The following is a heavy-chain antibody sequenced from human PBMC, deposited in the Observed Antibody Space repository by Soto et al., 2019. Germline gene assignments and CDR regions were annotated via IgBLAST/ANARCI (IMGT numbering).Heavy chain of an antibody. CDR3: AADLPNEKSPIAS. Sequence: GGSLRLSCAASGFTFTGAWMNWVRQAPGKGLEWVGRIKSKVDGGTADYATPVKGRFTISRDDSTYTLFLQMKSLQTEDTAVYYCAADLPNEKSPIASWGQGTLVTVSS. J-gene: IGHJ4*02. CDR1: GFTFTGAW. CDR2: IKSKVDGGTA. V-gene: IGHV3-15*07.